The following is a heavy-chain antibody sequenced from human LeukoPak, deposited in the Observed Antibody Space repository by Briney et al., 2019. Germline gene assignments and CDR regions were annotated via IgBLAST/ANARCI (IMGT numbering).Heavy chain of an antibody. Sequence: SVKVSCKASGGTFSNYAISWVRQAPGQGLEWVGGIIPILGTAYYAPKLQGRVTISMDESTSTSFMELRSLRSEDTAVYYCANGNYYDRSGNHHRIYNWFDPWGQGTLVTVSS. CDR3: ANGNYYDRSGNHHRIYNWFDP. CDR1: GGTFSNYA. J-gene: IGHJ5*02. D-gene: IGHD3-22*01. CDR2: IIPILGTA. V-gene: IGHV1-69*05.